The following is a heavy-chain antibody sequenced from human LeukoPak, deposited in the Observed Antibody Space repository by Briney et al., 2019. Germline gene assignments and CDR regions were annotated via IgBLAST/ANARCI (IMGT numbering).Heavy chain of an antibody. V-gene: IGHV3-48*01. J-gene: IGHJ4*02. CDR2: ISSGGSTI. CDR1: GFTFSDYS. CDR3: AKGGKWDVTPFDY. D-gene: IGHD1-26*01. Sequence: GSLRLSCASSGFTFSDYSMNWVRQAPGKGLEWVSYISSGGSTIYYADSVKGRFTISRDNSKNTLYLQVNSLRAEDTAVYYCAKGGKWDVTPFDYWGQGTLVTVSS.